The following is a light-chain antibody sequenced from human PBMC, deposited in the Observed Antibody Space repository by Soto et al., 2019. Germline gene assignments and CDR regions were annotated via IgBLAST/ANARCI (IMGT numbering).Light chain of an antibody. Sequence: EIVMTPSPATLSMSPGERATLSCRASQSISNSLAWYQQKPGQAPRPLIYGASTRATGIPARFSGSGSGTEFTLTISSLQSEDFAVYYCQQYDNWPRTFGQGTKVDIK. CDR3: QQYDNWPRT. CDR2: GAS. CDR1: QSISNS. J-gene: IGKJ1*01. V-gene: IGKV3-15*01.